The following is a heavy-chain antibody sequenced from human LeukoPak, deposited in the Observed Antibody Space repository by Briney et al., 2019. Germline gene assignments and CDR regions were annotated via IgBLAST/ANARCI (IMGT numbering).Heavy chain of an antibody. CDR2: INPSGGST. J-gene: IGHJ4*02. V-gene: IGHV1-46*01. D-gene: IGHD6-13*01. CDR3: ARRIAAAGTAFDY. Sequence: ASVKVSCKASGYSFTSYYMHWVRQAPGQGLEWMGIINPSGGSTSYARKFQGRVTMTRDMSTSTVYMELSSLRSEDTAVYYCARRIAAAGTAFDYWGQGTLVTVSS. CDR1: GYSFTSYY.